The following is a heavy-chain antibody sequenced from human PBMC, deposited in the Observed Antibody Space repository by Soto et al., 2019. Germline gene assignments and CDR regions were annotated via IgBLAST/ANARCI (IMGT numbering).Heavy chain of an antibody. V-gene: IGHV1-69*02. CDR2: IIPILGIA. CDR3: ARADPRDYYYYGMYV. Sequence: QVQLVQSGAEVKKPGSSVKVSCKASGGTFSSYTISWVRQAPGQGLEWMGRIIPILGIANYEQKCQGRVTITADKSTSTAYMELSSLRAEDTAVYYCARADPRDYYYYGMYVWGQGTTVHVSS. CDR1: GGTFSSYT. J-gene: IGHJ6*01.